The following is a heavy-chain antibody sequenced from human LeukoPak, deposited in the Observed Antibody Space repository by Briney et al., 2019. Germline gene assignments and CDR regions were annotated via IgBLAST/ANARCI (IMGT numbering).Heavy chain of an antibody. Sequence: GSSLRLSCAASGFTFSSYAMSWVRQAPGKRLEWVSTISDSGYYTYYADSVKGRFTISRDNSKNTLHLQMNSLRGEDTAVYYCTKAGLRGDDSHAKLSDYWGQGTLVTVSS. D-gene: IGHD2-21*01. V-gene: IGHV3-23*01. CDR2: ISDSGYYT. CDR1: GFTFSSYA. J-gene: IGHJ4*02. CDR3: TKAGLRGDDSHAKLSDY.